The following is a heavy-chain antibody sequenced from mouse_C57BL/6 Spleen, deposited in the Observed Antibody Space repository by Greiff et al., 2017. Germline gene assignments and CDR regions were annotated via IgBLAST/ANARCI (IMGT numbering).Heavy chain of an antibody. J-gene: IGHJ1*03. CDR1: GYTFTSYW. D-gene: IGHD1-1*01. CDR2: INPSSGYT. V-gene: IGHV1-7*01. CDR3: AIITTVVDWYFDV. Sequence: QVQLQPSGAELAKPGASVKLSCKASGYTFTSYWMHWVKQRPGQGLEWIGYINPSSGYTKYNQKFKDKATLTADKSSSTAYMQLSSLTYEDSAVYYCAIITTVVDWYFDVWGTGTTVTVSS.